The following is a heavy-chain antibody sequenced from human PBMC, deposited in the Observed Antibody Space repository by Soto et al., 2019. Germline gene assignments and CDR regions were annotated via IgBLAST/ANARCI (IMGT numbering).Heavy chain of an antibody. CDR2: IYYSGST. D-gene: IGHD6-13*01. V-gene: IGHV4-31*03. CDR3: ARAAYSSSWYIGSAFDI. J-gene: IGHJ3*02. Sequence: QVQLQESGPGLVKPSQTLSLTCTVSGGSISSGDYYWSWIRQHPGKGLEWIGYIYYSGSTYYNTSLKSRVTISLDTSKNQFSLKLTSVTAADTALYYCARAAYSSSWYIGSAFDIWGQGTMVTVSS. CDR1: GGSISSGDYY.